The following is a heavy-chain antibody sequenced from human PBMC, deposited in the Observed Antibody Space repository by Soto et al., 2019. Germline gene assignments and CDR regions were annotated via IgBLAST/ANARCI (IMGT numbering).Heavy chain of an antibody. Sequence: GGSLRLSCAASGFNLSHPWMTWVRQAAGKGLEWVGRIKSETDGGTADYAAPVKGRITTSRDDSKNTVYLQMNSLKTEDTAVYYCTTGIYYDLLTGYHDVAYWGQGTLVTVSS. J-gene: IGHJ4*02. V-gene: IGHV3-15*01. CDR2: IKSETDGGTA. CDR3: TTGIYYDLLTGYHDVAY. D-gene: IGHD3-9*01. CDR1: GFNLSHPW.